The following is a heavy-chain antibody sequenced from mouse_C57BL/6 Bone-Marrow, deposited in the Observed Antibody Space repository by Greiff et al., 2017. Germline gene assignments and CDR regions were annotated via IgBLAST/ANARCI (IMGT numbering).Heavy chain of an antibody. D-gene: IGHD1-1*01. J-gene: IGHJ1*03. V-gene: IGHV2-9*01. Sequence: VQLKESGPGLVAPSQSLSITCTVSGFSLTSYGVDWVRQPPGKGLDWLGGIWGGGSTNYNSALMSRLSIRKDNSKRQVFLKMNSLQTDDTAMYYCAKHETTVAPHWYFDVWGTGTTVTVSS. CDR2: IWGGGST. CDR3: AKHETTVAPHWYFDV. CDR1: GFSLTSYG.